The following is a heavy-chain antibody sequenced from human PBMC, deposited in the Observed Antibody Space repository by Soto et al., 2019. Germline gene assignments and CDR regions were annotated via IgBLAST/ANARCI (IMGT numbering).Heavy chain of an antibody. CDR1: GYTFTSYG. CDR2: ISAHNGNT. Sequence: QVHRVQSGAEVKKPGASVKVSCKASGYTFTSYGITWVRQAPGQGLEWMGWISAHNGNTDYAQKLQGRVIVTRDTSTSTAYMELRSMISDDTAVYYCARGSYGDYWGQGALVTVSS. J-gene: IGHJ4*02. V-gene: IGHV1-18*01. CDR3: ARGSYGDY. D-gene: IGHD3-10*01.